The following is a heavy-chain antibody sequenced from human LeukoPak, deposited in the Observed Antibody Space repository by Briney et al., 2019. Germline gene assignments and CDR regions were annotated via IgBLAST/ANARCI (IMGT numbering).Heavy chain of an antibody. D-gene: IGHD5-18*01. J-gene: IGHJ4*02. CDR2: IYYSGST. CDR1: GGSISSYY. CDR3: ARGGTIQLWSHYFDY. Sequence: SETLPLTCTVSGGSISSYYWSWIRQPPGKGLEWIGYIYYSGSTNYNPSLKSRVTISVDTSKNQFSLRLSSVTAADTAVYYCARGGTIQLWSHYFDYWGQGTLVTVSS. V-gene: IGHV4-59*12.